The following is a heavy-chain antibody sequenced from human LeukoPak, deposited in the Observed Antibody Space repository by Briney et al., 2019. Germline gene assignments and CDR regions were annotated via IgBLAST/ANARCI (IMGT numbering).Heavy chain of an antibody. D-gene: IGHD3-3*01. J-gene: IGHJ4*02. CDR2: INNNGGRT. Sequence: GGSLRLSCSASGFIFSNYDMHWVRQAPGKGLEYVSAINNNGGRTYYADSVKGRFTVSRDNPKNTLYLQMSSLRAEDTAVYYCVRMYDGYWGQGTLVTVSS. CDR3: VRMYDGY. V-gene: IGHV3-64D*06. CDR1: GFIFSNYD.